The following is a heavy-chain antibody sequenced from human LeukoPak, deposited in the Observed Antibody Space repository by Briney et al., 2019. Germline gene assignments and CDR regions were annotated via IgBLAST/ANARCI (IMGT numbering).Heavy chain of an antibody. CDR3: ARRGDTPMIGDH. D-gene: IGHD5-18*01. CDR2: PSNTGNI. J-gene: IGHJ4*02. Sequence: GGSLRLSCAASGFTFSSYGMNWVRQAPGKGLEWLSYPSNTGNIHYAQSVKGRFTISRDNAKNSLYLQMDGLRAEDTAVYYCARRGDTPMIGDHWGQGILVTVAS. CDR1: GFTFSSYG. V-gene: IGHV3-48*01.